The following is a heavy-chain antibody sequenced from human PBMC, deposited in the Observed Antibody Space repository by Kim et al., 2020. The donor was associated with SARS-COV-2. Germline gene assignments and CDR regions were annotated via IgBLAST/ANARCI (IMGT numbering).Heavy chain of an antibody. V-gene: IGHV3-7*01. CDR1: GFTFSSYW. CDR3: ARDSNLYYDFWSGYNDY. J-gene: IGHJ4*02. Sequence: GGSLRLSCAASGFTFSSYWMSWVRQAPGKGLEWVANIKQDGSEKYYVDSVKGRFTISRDNAKNSLYLQMNSLRAEDTAVYYCARDSNLYYDFWSGYNDYWGQGTLVTVSS. CDR2: IKQDGSEK. D-gene: IGHD3-3*01.